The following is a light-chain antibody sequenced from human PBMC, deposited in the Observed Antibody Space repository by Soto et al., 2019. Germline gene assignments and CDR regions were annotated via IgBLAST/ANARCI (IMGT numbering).Light chain of an antibody. CDR2: KDT. V-gene: IGLV3-25*03. Sequence: SYELTQPPSVSVSPGQTARITCSGDTLPKQFAYWYQRKPGQAPLLVISKDTERPSAIPERFSGSSSGTTVTLTVSGVQAEDGADYYCQSADYSGTYVVFGGGTKLTVL. J-gene: IGLJ2*01. CDR3: QSADYSGTYVV. CDR1: TLPKQF.